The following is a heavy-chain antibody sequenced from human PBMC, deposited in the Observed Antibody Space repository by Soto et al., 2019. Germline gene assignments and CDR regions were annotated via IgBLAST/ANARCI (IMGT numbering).Heavy chain of an antibody. D-gene: IGHD1-20*01. Sequence: PGGSLRLSCAASGFTFSSYGMHWVRQAPGKGLEWVAVISYDGSNKYYADSVKGRFTISRDNSKNTLYLQMNSLRAEDTAVYYCAKDGMGHSQKYYFDYWGQGTLVTVSS. CDR2: ISYDGSNK. V-gene: IGHV3-30*18. J-gene: IGHJ4*02. CDR1: GFTFSSYG. CDR3: AKDGMGHSQKYYFDY.